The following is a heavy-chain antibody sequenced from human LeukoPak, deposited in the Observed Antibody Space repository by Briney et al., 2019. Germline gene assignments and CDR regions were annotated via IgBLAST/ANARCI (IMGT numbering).Heavy chain of an antibody. CDR1: GGSISSGDYY. J-gene: IGHJ4*02. D-gene: IGHD7-27*01. Sequence: PSETLSLTCTVSGGSISSGDYYWSWIRQPPGKGLEWIGYIYYSGSTYYNPSLKSRVTISVDTSKNQFSLKLSSVTAADTAVYYCARERPRWGYFDYWGQGTLVTVSS. CDR3: ARERPRWGYFDY. V-gene: IGHV4-30-4*01. CDR2: IYYSGST.